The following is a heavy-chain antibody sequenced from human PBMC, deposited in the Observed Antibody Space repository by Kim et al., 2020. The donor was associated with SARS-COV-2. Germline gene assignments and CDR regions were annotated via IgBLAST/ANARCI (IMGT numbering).Heavy chain of an antibody. Sequence: ESVKCRFTISRDNAKNSLYLQMNSLRAEDTAVYYCARGEMATTWRNYFDYWGQGTLVTVSS. CDR3: ARGEMATTWRNYFDY. J-gene: IGHJ4*02. D-gene: IGHD5-12*01. V-gene: IGHV3-21*01.